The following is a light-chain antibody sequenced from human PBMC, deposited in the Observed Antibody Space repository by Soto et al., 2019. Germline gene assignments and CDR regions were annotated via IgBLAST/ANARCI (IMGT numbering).Light chain of an antibody. CDR2: EVS. CDR1: SSDVGGYNY. J-gene: IGLJ2*01. CDR3: SSYTSSSTVV. V-gene: IGLV2-14*01. Sequence: QSALTQPASVSGSPGQSITISCTGTSSDVGGYNYVSWYQQHPGKAPKIMIYEVSNRPSGVSNRFSGSKSGNTASLTISGLQAEDEAYYYCSSYTSSSTVVFGGVTKLTVL.